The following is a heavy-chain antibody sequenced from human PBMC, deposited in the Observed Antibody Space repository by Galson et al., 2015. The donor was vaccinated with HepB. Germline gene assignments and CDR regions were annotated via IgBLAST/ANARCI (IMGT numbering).Heavy chain of an antibody. J-gene: IGHJ4*02. CDR3: ARGPSSSWSSFDY. V-gene: IGHV3-11*06. CDR2: ISSSRSYT. D-gene: IGHD6-13*01. CDR1: GFTFSDYY. Sequence: LRLSCAVSGFTFSDYYMSWIRPAPGKGLEWVSYISSSRSYTKYADSVKGRFTISRDNAKNSLYLQMSSLRAEDTAVYYCARGPSSSWSSFDYWGQGTLVTVSS.